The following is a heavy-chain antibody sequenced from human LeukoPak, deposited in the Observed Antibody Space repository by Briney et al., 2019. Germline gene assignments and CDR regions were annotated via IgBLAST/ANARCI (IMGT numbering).Heavy chain of an antibody. Sequence: SETLSLTCAVSGYSISSGYYWGWIRQLPGKGLEWIGSIYHSGSTYYNPSLKSRVTISVDTSKNQFSLKLSSVTTADTAVYYCARRSGFGELSVDYWGQGTLVTVSS. J-gene: IGHJ4*02. D-gene: IGHD3-10*01. CDR1: GYSISSGYY. V-gene: IGHV4-38-2*01. CDR2: IYHSGST. CDR3: ARRSGFGELSVDY.